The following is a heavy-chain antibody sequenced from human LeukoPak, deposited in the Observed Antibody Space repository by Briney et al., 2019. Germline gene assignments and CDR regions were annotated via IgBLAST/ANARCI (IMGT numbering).Heavy chain of an antibody. CDR2: IIPIFGTA. J-gene: IGHJ6*04. CDR1: GGTFSSYA. V-gene: IGHV1-69*06. Sequence: GASVKVSCKASGGTFSSYAISWVRQAPGQGLEWMGGIIPIFGTANYAQKFQGRVTITADKSTSTAYMELSSLRSEDTAVYYCARATGDYGSGSYLVDYYYGMDVWGKGTTVTVSS. CDR3: ARATGDYGSGSYLVDYYYGMDV. D-gene: IGHD3-10*01.